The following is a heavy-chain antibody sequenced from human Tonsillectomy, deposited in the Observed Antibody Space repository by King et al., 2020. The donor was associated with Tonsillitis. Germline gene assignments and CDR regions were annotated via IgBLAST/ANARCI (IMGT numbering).Heavy chain of an antibody. J-gene: IGHJ3*02. D-gene: IGHD5-18*01. CDR2: ISSSSSYI. Sequence: VQLVESGGGLVKPGGSLRLSCAASGFTFSSYSMNWVRQAPGKGLEWVSSISSSSSYIYYADSVKGRFTISRDNAKNSLYLQMNSLRAEDTAVYYCAREGGRGYSFGAFDIWGQGTMVTVSS. V-gene: IGHV3-21*01. CDR1: GFTFSSYS. CDR3: AREGGRGYSFGAFDI.